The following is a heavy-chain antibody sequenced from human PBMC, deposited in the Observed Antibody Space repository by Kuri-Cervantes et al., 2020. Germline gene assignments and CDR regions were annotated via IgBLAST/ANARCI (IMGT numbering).Heavy chain of an antibody. V-gene: IGHV4-59*01. CDR3: ARVRRGTTAIEYWYFDL. Sequence: ESLKISCTVSGGSISGYYWSWIRQPPGKGLEWIGYIYYSGSTNYNPSLKSRVTISVDTSKNQFSLKLSSVTAADTAVYYCARVRRGTTAIEYWYFDLWGRGTLVTVSS. CDR1: GGSISGYY. J-gene: IGHJ2*01. D-gene: IGHD4-17*01. CDR2: IYYSGST.